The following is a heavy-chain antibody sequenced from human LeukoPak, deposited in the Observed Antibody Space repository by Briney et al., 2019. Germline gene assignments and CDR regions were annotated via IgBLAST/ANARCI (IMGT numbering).Heavy chain of an antibody. CDR2: IYHSGST. Sequence: QASETLSLTCTVSGYSISSGYYWGWIRQPPGKGLEWIGSIYHSGSTYYNPSLKSRVTISVDTSKNQFSLKLSSVTAADTAVYYCARDPPKYYDSSPTFDYWGQGTLVTVSS. V-gene: IGHV4-38-2*02. D-gene: IGHD3-22*01. J-gene: IGHJ4*02. CDR1: GYSISSGYY. CDR3: ARDPPKYYDSSPTFDY.